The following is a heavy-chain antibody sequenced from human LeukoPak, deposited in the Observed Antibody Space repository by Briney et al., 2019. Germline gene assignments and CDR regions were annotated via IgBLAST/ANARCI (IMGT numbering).Heavy chain of an antibody. Sequence: SVKVSCKASGGTFSSYAISWVRQAPGQGLEWMGGIIPIFGTANYAQKFQGRVTITADESTSTAYMELSSLRSEDMAVYYCARGYSSSWSETDYWGQGTLVTVSS. V-gene: IGHV1-69*13. J-gene: IGHJ4*02. CDR2: IIPIFGTA. CDR3: ARGYSSSWSETDY. CDR1: GGTFSSYA. D-gene: IGHD6-13*01.